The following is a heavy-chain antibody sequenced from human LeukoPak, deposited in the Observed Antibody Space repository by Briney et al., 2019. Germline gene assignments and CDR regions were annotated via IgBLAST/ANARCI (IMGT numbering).Heavy chain of an antibody. CDR1: GFIFSSYW. V-gene: IGHV3-74*01. CDR2: INGDGTST. J-gene: IGHJ4*02. D-gene: IGHD6-19*01. CDR3: TRQWHTPSDY. Sequence: GGSLRLSCAASGFIFSSYWMHLVRQTPGEGPLWLSRINGDGTSTEYAHSVQGRFIISRDNAKNTLYLQMNSLRVDDTAVYYCTRQWHTPSDYWGQGTVVTVSS.